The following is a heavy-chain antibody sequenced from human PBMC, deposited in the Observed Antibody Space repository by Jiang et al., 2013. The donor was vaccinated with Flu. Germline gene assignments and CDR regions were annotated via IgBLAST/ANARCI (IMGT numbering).Heavy chain of an antibody. CDR1: GYTFTDYY. J-gene: IGHJ6*02. D-gene: IGHD3-10*01. CDR3: ARDPPGVKFPPGSRSPEVYGMDV. V-gene: IGHV1-46*03. CDR2: INTSGGRT. Sequence: GAEVKKPGASVTVSCKASGYTFTDYYIHWVRQAPGQGLEWMGIINTSGGRTTYAQKFQGRVTMTRDTSTNTVYMELSSLRSEDTATYFCARDPPGVKFPPGSRSPEVYGMDVWGPGTTVTVSS.